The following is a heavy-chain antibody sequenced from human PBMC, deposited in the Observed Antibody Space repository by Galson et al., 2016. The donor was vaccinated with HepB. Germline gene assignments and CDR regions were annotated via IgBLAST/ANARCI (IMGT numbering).Heavy chain of an antibody. CDR1: GYTFIHYD. D-gene: IGHD3-9*01. J-gene: IGHJ3*02. CDR3: ARDVYYDVLTGYSLVGAFDI. V-gene: IGHV1-18*01. CDR2: ISIHNHNT. Sequence: SVKVSCKASGYTFIHYDISWLRQAPGQGLEWMGWISIHNHNTYYTQKFQGRVSMTTDTSTSTAYMELRRRRSDDTAVYFCARDVYYDVLTGYSLVGAFDIWGQGTMVTVSS.